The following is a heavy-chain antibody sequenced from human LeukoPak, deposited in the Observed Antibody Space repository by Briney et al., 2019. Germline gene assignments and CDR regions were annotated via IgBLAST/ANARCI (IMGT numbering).Heavy chain of an antibody. CDR3: ARHSLRSSVYYYDSSGYYYDY. D-gene: IGHD3-22*01. CDR1: GGSISSYY. Sequence: PAETLSLTRTVSGGSISSYYWSWIGQPPGKGLEGVGSIYYIGSTYYNPSLKSRVTISVDTSKNQFSLKLSSVPAADTAVYYCARHSLRSSVYYYDSSGYYYDYWGQGTLVTVSS. V-gene: IGHV4-59*05. CDR2: IYYIGST. J-gene: IGHJ4*02.